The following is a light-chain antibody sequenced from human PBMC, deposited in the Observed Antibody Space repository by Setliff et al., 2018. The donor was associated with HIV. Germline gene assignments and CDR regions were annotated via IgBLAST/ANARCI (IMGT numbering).Light chain of an antibody. CDR1: SYDY. CDR2: EVH. J-gene: IGLJ1*01. CDR3: CSYAGTNTFMV. V-gene: IGLV2-11*01. Sequence: QSALTQPRSVSGSPGQSVTISCTGTSYDYVSWYQQYPGKAPKLMIFEVHKRPSGVPDRFSGSKFGNTASLTIPGLQAEDEAEYYCCSYAGTNTFMVFGIGTKVT.